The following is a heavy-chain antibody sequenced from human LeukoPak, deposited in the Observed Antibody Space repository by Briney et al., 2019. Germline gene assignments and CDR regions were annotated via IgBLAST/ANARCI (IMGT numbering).Heavy chain of an antibody. Sequence: SETLSRTCTASGASINNNVWTWIRRTPGKGLEWSGYIYSSGSANYNPSLKSRVIISGDTSKNQFSLKLSSLTAADTAVYYCARRGANSGSYPHFDLWGRGTLVTVSS. J-gene: IGHJ2*01. CDR2: IYSSGSA. CDR3: ARRGANSGSYPHFDL. D-gene: IGHD1-26*01. CDR1: GASINNNV. V-gene: IGHV4-59*01.